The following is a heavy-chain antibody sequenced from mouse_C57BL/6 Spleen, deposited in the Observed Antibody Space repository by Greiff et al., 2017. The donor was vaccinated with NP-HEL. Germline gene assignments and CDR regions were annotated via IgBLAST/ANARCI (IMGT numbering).Heavy chain of an antibody. CDR1: GYAFSSYW. CDR2: IYPGDGDT. V-gene: IGHV1-80*01. D-gene: IGHD2-10*02. J-gene: IGHJ2*01. Sequence: VQLQQSGAELVKPGASVKISCKASGYAFSSYWMNWVKQRPGKGLEWIGQIYPGDGDTNYNGKFKGKATLTADKSSSTDYMQLSSLTSEDSAVYFCARRGLDPSALLDYWGQGTTLTVAS. CDR3: ARRGLDPSALLDY.